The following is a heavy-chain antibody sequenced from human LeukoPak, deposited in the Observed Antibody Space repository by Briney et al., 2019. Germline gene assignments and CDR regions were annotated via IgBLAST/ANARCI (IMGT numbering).Heavy chain of an antibody. CDR1: GFTFSSYG. J-gene: IGHJ4*02. Sequence: GGSLRLSCAASGFTFSSYGMHWVRQAPGKGLEWVAFIRYDGSNKCYADSVKGRFTISRDNSKNTLYLQMNSLRAEDTAVYYCAKESSEEYSYGPLDYWGQGTLVTVSS. V-gene: IGHV3-30*02. CDR2: IRYDGSNK. D-gene: IGHD5-18*01. CDR3: AKESSEEYSYGPLDY.